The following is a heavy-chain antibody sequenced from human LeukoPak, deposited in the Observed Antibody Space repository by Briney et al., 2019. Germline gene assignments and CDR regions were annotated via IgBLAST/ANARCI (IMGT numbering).Heavy chain of an antibody. CDR3: ARGGGYASPIGY. CDR2: IYHSGST. D-gene: IGHD5-12*01. Sequence: PSETLSLTCTLSGGSISTYYWCWIRQAPGKGLEWIGYIYHSGSTNYNPSLKSRVTISVDTSKNQFSLKLSSVTAADTAVYYCARGGGYASPIGYWGQGALVTVSS. V-gene: IGHV4-59*01. J-gene: IGHJ4*02. CDR1: GGSISTYY.